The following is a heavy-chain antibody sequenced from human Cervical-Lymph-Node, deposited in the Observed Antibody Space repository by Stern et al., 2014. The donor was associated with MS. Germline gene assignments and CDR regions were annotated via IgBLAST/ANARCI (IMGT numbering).Heavy chain of an antibody. Sequence: EEQLVESGGELVQPGGSLRLSWGTSGVTFSSFAMSWVRQAPGKGLEWVSGISGSGSSTFYPYSVKGRFTISRDTSKNTLYLQMNSLRAEDAAVYYCARQIVPVTYNF. CDR3: ARQIVPVTYNF. CDR1: GVTFSSFA. CDR2: ISGSGSST. D-gene: IGHD2/OR15-2a*01. V-gene: IGHV3-23*04. J-gene: IGHJ2*01.